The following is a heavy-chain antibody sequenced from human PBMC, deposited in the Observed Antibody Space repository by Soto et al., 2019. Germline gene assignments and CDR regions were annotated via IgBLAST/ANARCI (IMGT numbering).Heavy chain of an antibody. CDR2: INHSGST. CDR1: GGSFSGYY. CDR3: AMGPGGDYVQPHY. J-gene: IGHJ4*02. Sequence: SETLSLTCAVYGGSFSGYYWSWIRQPPGKGLEWIGEINHSGSTNYNPSLKSRVTISVDTSKNQFSLKLSSVTAADTAVYYCAMGPGGDYVQPHYWGQGTLVTVSS. V-gene: IGHV4-34*01. D-gene: IGHD4-17*01.